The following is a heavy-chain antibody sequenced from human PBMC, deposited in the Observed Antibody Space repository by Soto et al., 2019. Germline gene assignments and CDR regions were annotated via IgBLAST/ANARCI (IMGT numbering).Heavy chain of an antibody. V-gene: IGHV3-48*03. J-gene: IGHJ6*02. CDR2: ISYSDSSI. CDR3: ARDVFHYYGMDV. Sequence: EVQLVESGGGLVQPGGSLRLSCAASGFTLSSYEMDWVRQAPGKGLEWVSYISYSDSSIHYADSVKGRFTISRDNAKNSLYLQMNSLRAEDTAVYYCARDVFHYYGMDVWGQGTTVTVSS. CDR1: GFTLSSYE.